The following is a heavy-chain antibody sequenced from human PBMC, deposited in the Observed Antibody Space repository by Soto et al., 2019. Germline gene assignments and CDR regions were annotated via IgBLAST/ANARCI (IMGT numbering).Heavy chain of an antibody. V-gene: IGHV1-69*13. CDR3: ARSGRYYYDSSGPHDY. Sequence: VKVSCKASGGTFSSYAISWVRQAPGQGLEWMGGIIPIFGTANYAQKFQGRVTITADESTSTAYMELSSLRSEDTAVYYCARSGRYYYDSSGPHDYWGQGTLVTVSS. CDR2: IIPIFGTA. D-gene: IGHD3-22*01. CDR1: GGTFSSYA. J-gene: IGHJ4*02.